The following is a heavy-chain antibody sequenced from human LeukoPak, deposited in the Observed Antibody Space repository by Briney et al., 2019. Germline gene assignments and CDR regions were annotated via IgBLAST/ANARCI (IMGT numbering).Heavy chain of an antibody. CDR2: IKSKTDGGTT. J-gene: IGHJ5*02. V-gene: IGHV3-15*01. Sequence: GGPLRLSCAASGFTFSNAWMSWVRQAPGKGLEWVGRIKSKTDGGTTDYAAPVKGRFTISRDDSKNTLYLQMNSLKTEDTAVYYCTALPYCSGGSCYTKWFDPWGQGTLVTVSS. CDR3: TALPYCSGGSCYTKWFDP. CDR1: GFTFSNAW. D-gene: IGHD2-15*01.